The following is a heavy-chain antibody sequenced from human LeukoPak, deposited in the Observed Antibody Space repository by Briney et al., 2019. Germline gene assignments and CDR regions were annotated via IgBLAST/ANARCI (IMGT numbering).Heavy chain of an antibody. CDR2: ISSSSSYT. D-gene: IGHD5-24*01. CDR1: GFTFSDYY. V-gene: IGHV3-11*05. CDR3: ARAGMATITRYYDP. Sequence: GGSLRLSCAASGFTFSDYYMSWIRQAPGKGLEWVSYISSSSSYTNYADSVKGRFTISRDNAKNSLYLQMNSLRAEDTAVYYCARAGMATITRYYDPWGQGTLVTVSS. J-gene: IGHJ5*02.